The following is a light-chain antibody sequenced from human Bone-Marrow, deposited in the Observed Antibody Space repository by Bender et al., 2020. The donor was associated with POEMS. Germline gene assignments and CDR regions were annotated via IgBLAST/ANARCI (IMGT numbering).Light chain of an antibody. Sequence: SYELTQPASVSVSPGQTGRIPCSGSILAERYIRWFQQKAGQAPVMVIYKDNERPSGIPERFSGSSSGAIGTLTISGAQVDDEADYYCYSATDNMWIFGGGTRLTVL. CDR3: YSATDNMWI. J-gene: IGLJ2*01. V-gene: IGLV3-27*01. CDR2: KDN. CDR1: ILAERY.